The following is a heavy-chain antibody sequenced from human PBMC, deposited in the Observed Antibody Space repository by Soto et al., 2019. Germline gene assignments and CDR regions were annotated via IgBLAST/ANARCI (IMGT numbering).Heavy chain of an antibody. CDR3: ARDWHPYGSGSYDYYGMDV. V-gene: IGHV3-30-3*01. Sequence: GGSLRFSCAASGFTFSSYAMHWVRQAPGKGLEWVAVISYDGSNKYYADSVKGRFTISRDNSKNTLYLQMNSLRAEDTAVYYCARDWHPYGSGSYDYYGMDVWGQGTTVTVSS. CDR2: ISYDGSNK. D-gene: IGHD3-10*01. CDR1: GFTFSSYA. J-gene: IGHJ6*02.